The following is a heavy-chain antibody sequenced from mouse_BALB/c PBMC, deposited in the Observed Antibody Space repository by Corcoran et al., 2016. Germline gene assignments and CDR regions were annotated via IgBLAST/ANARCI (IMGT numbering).Heavy chain of an antibody. J-gene: IGHJ3*01. CDR2: IYWDDDK. CDR3: ARSELGRERCAY. CDR1: GFSLSTSGMG. D-gene: IGHD4-1*01. Sequence: QVTLKESGPGILQPSQTLSLTCSFSGFSLSTSGMGVSWIRQPSGKGLEWLAHIYWDDDKRYNQSLKSRLTISKDTSRKQVLRTITSVDTPDTATYDGARSELGRERCAYGGLGTLVTVAA. V-gene: IGHV8-12*01.